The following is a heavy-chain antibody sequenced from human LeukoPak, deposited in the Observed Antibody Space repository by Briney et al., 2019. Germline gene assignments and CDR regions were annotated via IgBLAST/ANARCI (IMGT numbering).Heavy chain of an antibody. V-gene: IGHV1-46*01. CDR3: ARGTYCGGECYLDY. CDR2: INPCVGST. J-gene: IGHJ4*02. CDR1: GYTFTNYY. D-gene: IGHD2-21*01. Sequence: AASVNVSCTPSGYTFTNYYVHWVRQAAGPGLKWMGIINPCVGSTSHAQKFQGRVTMTRNTSTSTVYMELSSLRCEDTGVYYCARGTYCGGECYLDYWGQGTLVTVSS.